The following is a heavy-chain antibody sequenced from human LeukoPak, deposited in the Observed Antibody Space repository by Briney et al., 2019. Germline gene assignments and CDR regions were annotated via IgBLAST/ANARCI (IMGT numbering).Heavy chain of an antibody. D-gene: IGHD1-26*01. Sequence: KSGGSLRLSCAASGFTFSSYSMNWVRQAPGKGLEWVSSISSSSSYIYYADSVKGRFTISRDNAKNSLYLQMNSLRAEDTAVYYCARDLVGASQFDYWGQGTLVTVSS. CDR3: ARDLVGASQFDY. V-gene: IGHV3-21*01. J-gene: IGHJ4*02. CDR2: ISSSSSYI. CDR1: GFTFSSYS.